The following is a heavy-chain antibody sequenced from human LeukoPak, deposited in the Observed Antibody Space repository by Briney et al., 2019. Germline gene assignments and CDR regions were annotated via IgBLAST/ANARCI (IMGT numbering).Heavy chain of an antibody. J-gene: IGHJ5*02. CDR1: GWSFNDYY. CDR3: ARGQVPAARGYNWFDP. V-gene: IGHV4-34*01. Sequence: SETLSLTCAVYGWSFNDYYWNWIRQPPGKGLEWIGEVNSRGDTNYHRSLKSRVTISVDTSKNQFSLRLTSMIAADTALYYCARGQVPAARGYNWFDPWGQGTLVTVSS. D-gene: IGHD2-2*01. CDR2: VNSRGDT.